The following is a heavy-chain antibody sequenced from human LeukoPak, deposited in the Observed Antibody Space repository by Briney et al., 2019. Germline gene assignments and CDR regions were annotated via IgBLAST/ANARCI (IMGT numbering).Heavy chain of an antibody. D-gene: IGHD3-22*01. CDR1: GCTFTSYY. J-gene: IGHJ6*02. CDR3: ARSKYDSSGYRHGSADGMDV. V-gene: IGHV1-46*01. Sequence: ASVKVSCKASGCTFTSYYMHWVRQAPGQGLEWMGIINPSGGSTSYAQKFQGRVTMTRDTSTSTVYMELSSLRSEDTAVYCCARSKYDSSGYRHGSADGMDVWGQGTTVTVSS. CDR2: INPSGGST.